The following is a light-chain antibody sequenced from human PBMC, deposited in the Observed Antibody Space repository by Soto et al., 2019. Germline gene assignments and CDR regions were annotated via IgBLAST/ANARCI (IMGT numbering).Light chain of an antibody. CDR1: QRVNNY. Sequence: DVQMTQSPSSLSASVGDSVTITCRASQRVNNYLNWYQQKPGEAPKLLIYAASSLQIGVPSRFGGSGSGTDFTLAISGLQPEDFAIYYCQQSYITPWTFVQGTKVAIK. CDR2: AAS. CDR3: QQSYITPWT. V-gene: IGKV1-39*01. J-gene: IGKJ1*01.